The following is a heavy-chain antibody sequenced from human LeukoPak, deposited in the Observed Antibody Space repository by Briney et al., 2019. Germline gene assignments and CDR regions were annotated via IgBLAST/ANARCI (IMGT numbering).Heavy chain of an antibody. V-gene: IGHV4-59*01. J-gene: IGHJ5*02. CDR3: ARVGSRYYDSSGYYSNWFDP. CDR2: IYYSGST. Sequence: SETLSLTCTVSGGSISSYYWSWIRQPPGKGLEWIGYIYYSGSTKYNPSLKSRVTISVDTSKNQFSLKLSSVTAADTAVYYCARVGSRYYDSSGYYSNWFDPWGQGTLVTVSS. CDR1: GGSISSYY. D-gene: IGHD3-22*01.